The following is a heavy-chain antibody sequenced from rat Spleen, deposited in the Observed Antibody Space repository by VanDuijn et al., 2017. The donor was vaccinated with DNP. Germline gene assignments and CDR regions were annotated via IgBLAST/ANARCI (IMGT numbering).Heavy chain of an antibody. CDR3: ARPDY. Sequence: EVQLVESGGGLVQPGRSLKLSCAASGFTFSAYYMAWVRQAPKKGLEWVATISFDGSSTDYRDSVKGRFTIARDNAKSTLYLLMDSLRSEDTATYYCARPDYWGQGVMVTVSS. CDR1: GFTFSAYY. J-gene: IGHJ2*01. V-gene: IGHV5-7*01. CDR2: ISFDGSST.